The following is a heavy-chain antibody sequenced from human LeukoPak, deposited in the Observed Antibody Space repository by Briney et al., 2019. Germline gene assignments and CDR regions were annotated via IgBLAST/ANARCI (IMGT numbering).Heavy chain of an antibody. J-gene: IGHJ4*02. V-gene: IGHV4-38-2*02. Sequence: PETLSLTCTVSGYSISSGYYWGWIRQPPGKGLEWIGSIYHSGSTYYNPSLKSRVTISVDTSKNQFSLKLSSVTAADTAVYYCARGGSSMPGIFDYWGQGTLVTVSS. CDR2: IYHSGST. CDR3: ARGGSSMPGIFDY. D-gene: IGHD2-2*01. CDR1: GYSISSGYY.